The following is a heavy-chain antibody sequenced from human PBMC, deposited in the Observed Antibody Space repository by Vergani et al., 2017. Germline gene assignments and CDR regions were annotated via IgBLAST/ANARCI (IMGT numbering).Heavy chain of an antibody. V-gene: IGHV4-38-2*01. J-gene: IGHJ5*02. CDR3: AGRKAWFGGWGP. Sequence: QVQLQESGPGLVKPSETLSLTCAVSGYSISSGYYWGWIRQPPGKGLEWIGSIYHSGGTYYNPSLKSRVTISVDTSKNQFSLKLSSVTAADTAVYYCAGRKAWFGGWGPWGQGTLVTVSS. CDR2: IYHSGGT. D-gene: IGHD3-10*01. CDR1: GYSISSGYY.